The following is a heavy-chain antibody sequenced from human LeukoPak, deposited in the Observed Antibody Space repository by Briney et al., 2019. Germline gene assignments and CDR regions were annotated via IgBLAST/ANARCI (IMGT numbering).Heavy chain of an antibody. D-gene: IGHD3-10*01. CDR1: GFTFSSYS. Sequence: GGSLRLSCAASGFTFSSYSMNWVRQAPGKGLEWVSSISSSSSYIYYADSVKGRFTISRDNAKNSLYLQIKSPRAEDTSLYYFARDWLIDGSFAFDIWGQGTMVTVSS. CDR2: ISSSSSYI. CDR3: ARDWLIDGSFAFDI. J-gene: IGHJ3*02. V-gene: IGHV3-21*01.